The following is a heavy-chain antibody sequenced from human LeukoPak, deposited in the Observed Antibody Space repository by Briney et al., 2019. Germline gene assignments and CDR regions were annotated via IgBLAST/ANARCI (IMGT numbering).Heavy chain of an antibody. CDR1: GYTFTSYD. Sequence: GASVKVSCKASGYTFTSYDINWVRQATGQGLEWMGWMNPNSGNTGYAQKFQGRVTMTRNTSISTAYMELSSLRSEDTAVYYCARVDSSSWIASDYYGMDVWGQGTTVTVSS. D-gene: IGHD6-13*01. CDR3: ARVDSSSWIASDYYGMDV. J-gene: IGHJ6*02. V-gene: IGHV1-8*01. CDR2: MNPNSGNT.